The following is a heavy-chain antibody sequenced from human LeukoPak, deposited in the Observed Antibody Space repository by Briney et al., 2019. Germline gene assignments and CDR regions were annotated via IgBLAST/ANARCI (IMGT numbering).Heavy chain of an antibody. D-gene: IGHD3-16*01. V-gene: IGHV4-39*01. CDR2: IYSSGNS. CDR3: ARRGIWDLQIGNWFDP. CDR1: GDSLTTNSYW. Sequence: SETLSPTCSISGDSLTTNSYWWGWIRQSPGKGLEWIGSIYSSGNSYYNPSLKTRATISPDTSKNQYSLRLTSVTGADTAIYYCARRGIWDLQIGNWFDPWGQGILVIVSS. J-gene: IGHJ5*02.